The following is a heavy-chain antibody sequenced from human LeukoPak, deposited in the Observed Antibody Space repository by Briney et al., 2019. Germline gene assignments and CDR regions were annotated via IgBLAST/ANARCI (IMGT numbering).Heavy chain of an antibody. Sequence: GGSLRLSCAASGFTFSSYAMHWVRQAPGKGLEGVAVISYDRSNKYYADSVKGRFTISRDNSKTTLYLQMNSLRAEDTAVYYCARDGCASSTSCYPYYYYYYMDVWGKGTTVTVSS. CDR3: ARDGCASSTSCYPYYYYYYMDV. CDR1: GFTFSSYA. J-gene: IGHJ6*03. D-gene: IGHD2-2*01. V-gene: IGHV3-30*01. CDR2: ISYDRSNK.